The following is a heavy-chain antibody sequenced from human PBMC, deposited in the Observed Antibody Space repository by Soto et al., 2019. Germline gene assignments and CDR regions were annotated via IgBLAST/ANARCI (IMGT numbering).Heavy chain of an antibody. CDR3: ARVNGGNFEGWFDF. Sequence: QVQLVQSGPEVKRSGSSVKVSCKPSGGTFSSFGVSWVRQAPGQGLEYVGGFIPMFDTAQYPPKFQGRLTITADKSTGTVFMELASLTSQDTAVYYCARVNGGNFEGWFDFWGQGTPVIVSS. CDR2: FIPMFDTA. CDR1: GGTFSSFG. V-gene: IGHV1-69*06. D-gene: IGHD2-21*01. J-gene: IGHJ4*02.